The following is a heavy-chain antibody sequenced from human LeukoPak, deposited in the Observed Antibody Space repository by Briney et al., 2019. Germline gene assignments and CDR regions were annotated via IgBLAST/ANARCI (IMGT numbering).Heavy chain of an antibody. Sequence: PGGSLRLSCAAARFTVSSSYMSWVRQAPGKGLECVSVIYSGDSTYYADSVKGRFTISRDNYKNTLYLQMHSLRAEDTAVYYCARVTVTTTSDYFDYWGQGTLVTVSS. V-gene: IGHV3-53*01. CDR1: RFTVSSSY. D-gene: IGHD4-17*01. CDR2: IYSGDST. J-gene: IGHJ4*02. CDR3: ARVTVTTTSDYFDY.